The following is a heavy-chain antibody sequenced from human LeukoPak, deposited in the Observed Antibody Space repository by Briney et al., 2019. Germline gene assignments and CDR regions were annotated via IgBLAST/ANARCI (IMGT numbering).Heavy chain of an antibody. D-gene: IGHD3-22*01. J-gene: IGHJ4*02. Sequence: PGGSLRLSCAASGFTFSSYSMNWVRQAPGKGLEWVSSISSSSSYIYYADSVKGRFTISRDNAKNSLYLQMNSLRAEDTAVYYCARDSATLGLSLDYWGQGTLVTVSS. CDR2: ISSSSSYI. V-gene: IGHV3-21*01. CDR3: ARDSATLGLSLDY. CDR1: GFTFSSYS.